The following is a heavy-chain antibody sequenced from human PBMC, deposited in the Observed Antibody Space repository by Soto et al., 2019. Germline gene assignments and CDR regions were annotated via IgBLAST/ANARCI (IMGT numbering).Heavy chain of an antibody. D-gene: IGHD5-18*01. CDR2: IWYDGSNK. CDR3: ARDGGCRDGYTVGGNWFDP. CDR1: GFTFSSYG. V-gene: IGHV3-33*01. Sequence: QVQLVESGGGVVQPGRSLRLSCAASGFTFSSYGMHWVRQAPGKGLEWVAVIWYDGSNKYYADSVKGRFTISRDNSKNALYLQMNSLRAEDTVVYYCARDGGCRDGYTVGGNWFDPWGQGNLVTVSS. J-gene: IGHJ5*02.